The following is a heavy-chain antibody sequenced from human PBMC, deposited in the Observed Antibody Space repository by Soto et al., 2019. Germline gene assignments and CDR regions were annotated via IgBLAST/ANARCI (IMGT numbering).Heavy chain of an antibody. V-gene: IGHV1-69*01. CDR3: ATGSFTSTGGRIGYHYNAMDV. Sequence: QVQLVQSGAEVKKPGSSVKVSCKSSGHTFSSHSINWVRQAPGQGLEWMGGIIPIFGPANFAKKFQGRVTITADESTTTAYMELNSLRSEDTAVYYCATGSFTSTGGRIGYHYNAMDVWGQGTTVTVSS. CDR1: GHTFSSHS. D-gene: IGHD2-2*01. J-gene: IGHJ6*02. CDR2: IIPIFGPA.